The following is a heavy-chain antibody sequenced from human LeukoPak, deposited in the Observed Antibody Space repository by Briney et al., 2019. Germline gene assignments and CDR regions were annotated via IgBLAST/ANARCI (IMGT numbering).Heavy chain of an antibody. CDR1: GGSISSYY. V-gene: IGHV4-59*01. D-gene: IGHD3-16*02. CDR2: IYYSGST. Sequence: SETLSLTCTVSGGSISSYYWSWIRQPPGKGLEWIGYIYYSGSTNYNPSLKSRVTISVDTSKNQFSLKLSSVTAADTAVYYCARGGGAYDYVWGSYRHVFDPWGQGTLVTVSS. CDR3: ARGGGAYDYVWGSYRHVFDP. J-gene: IGHJ5*02.